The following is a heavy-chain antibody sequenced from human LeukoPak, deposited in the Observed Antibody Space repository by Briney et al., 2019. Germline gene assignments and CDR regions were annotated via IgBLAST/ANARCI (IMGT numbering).Heavy chain of an antibody. CDR1: GYTFTSYG. CDR2: ISAYNGNT. CDR3: ARESAWELLRYAFDI. V-gene: IGHV1-18*01. Sequence: ASVKVSCKASGYTFTSYGISWVRQAPGQGLEWMGWISAYNGNTNYAQKLQGRVTMTTDTSTSTAYMELRSLRSDDTAVCYCARESAWELLRYAFDIWGQGTMVTVSS. J-gene: IGHJ3*02. D-gene: IGHD1-26*01.